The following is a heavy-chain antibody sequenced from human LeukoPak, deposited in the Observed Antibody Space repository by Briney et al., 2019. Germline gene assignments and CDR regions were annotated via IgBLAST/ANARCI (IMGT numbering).Heavy chain of an antibody. V-gene: IGHV3-48*01. Sequence: PGGSLRLSCAASGFTFSSYSMNWVRQAPGKGLEWVSYISSSSSTIYYADSVKGRFTISRDNAKNSLYLQMNSLRAEDAAVYYCARDHWNRGWKFDYWGQGTLVTVSS. CDR2: ISSSSSTI. CDR3: ARDHWNRGWKFDY. CDR1: GFTFSSYS. D-gene: IGHD1-1*01. J-gene: IGHJ4*02.